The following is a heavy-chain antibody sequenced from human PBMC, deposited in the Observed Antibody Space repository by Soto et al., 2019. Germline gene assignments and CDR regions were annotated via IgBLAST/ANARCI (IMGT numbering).Heavy chain of an antibody. CDR2: LSYDGGNP. J-gene: IGHJ4*02. V-gene: IGHV3-30-3*01. Sequence: QVQLVESGGGVVQPGRSLRLSCAASGFTFSSYAMHWVRQAPGKGLEWVAFLSYDGGNPYYADSVKGRFTISRDNSKNKLYLHMNSQRAEDTALYSCARRASGSKSFDYWGQGTLVTVSS. CDR1: GFTFSSYA. CDR3: ARRASGSKSFDY. D-gene: IGHD3-10*01.